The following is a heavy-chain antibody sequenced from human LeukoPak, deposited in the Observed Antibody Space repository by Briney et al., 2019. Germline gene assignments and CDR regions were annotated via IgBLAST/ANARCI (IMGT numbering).Heavy chain of an antibody. J-gene: IGHJ4*02. D-gene: IGHD4-17*01. V-gene: IGHV3-23*01. CDR3: ANSDVYGDSHPFAY. Sequence: SGGSLRLSCAASGFTFSSYAMSGVRQAPGKGVEWVSAIRESGWNTYYADSVKGRFTIYRDNSKNTLYLQMNSLRAEDTAVYHSANSDVYGDSHPFAYWGQGTLVTVS. CDR2: IRESGWNT. CDR1: GFTFSSYA.